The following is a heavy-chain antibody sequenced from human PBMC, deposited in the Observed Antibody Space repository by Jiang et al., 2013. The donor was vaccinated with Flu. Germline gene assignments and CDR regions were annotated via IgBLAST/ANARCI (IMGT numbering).Heavy chain of an antibody. D-gene: IGHD1-7*01. Sequence: GPGLVKPSETLSLTCAVSGGSISSYYWSWIRQPAGKGLEWIGRIYTSGSTNYNPSLKSRVTMSVDTSKNQFSLKLSSVTAADTAVYYCARESTDYNWNYDWFDPWGQGTLVTVSS. CDR2: IYTSGST. CDR3: ARESTDYNWNYDWFDP. CDR1: GGSISSYY. J-gene: IGHJ5*02. V-gene: IGHV4-4*07.